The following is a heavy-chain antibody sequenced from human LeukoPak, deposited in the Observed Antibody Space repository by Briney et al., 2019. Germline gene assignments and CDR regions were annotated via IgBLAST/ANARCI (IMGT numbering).Heavy chain of an antibody. CDR3: ARPSITYSSSWYGEFYFDY. Sequence: GESLKISCKASGYSFTNYWIGWVRQMPRKGLEWMGIVDPGDSDTKYSPSFQGQVTISADKSISTAYLQWSSLKASDTAMYYCARPSITYSSSWYGEFYFDYWGQGTLVTVSS. CDR1: GYSFTNYW. V-gene: IGHV5-51*01. CDR2: VDPGDSDT. D-gene: IGHD6-13*01. J-gene: IGHJ4*02.